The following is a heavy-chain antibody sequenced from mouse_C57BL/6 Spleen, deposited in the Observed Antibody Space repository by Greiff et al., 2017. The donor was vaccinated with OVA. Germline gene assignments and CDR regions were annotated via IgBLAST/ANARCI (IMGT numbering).Heavy chain of an antibody. CDR3: ARGYSKIDAMDY. V-gene: IGHV1-81*01. J-gene: IGHJ4*01. Sequence: QVQLQQSGAELARPGASVKLSCKASGYTFTSYGISWVKQRTGQGLEWIGEIYPRSGNTYYNEKFKGKATLTADKSSSTAYMELRSLTSEDSAVYFGARGYSKIDAMDYWGQGTSVTVSS. CDR1: GYTFTSYG. CDR2: IYPRSGNT. D-gene: IGHD2-5*01.